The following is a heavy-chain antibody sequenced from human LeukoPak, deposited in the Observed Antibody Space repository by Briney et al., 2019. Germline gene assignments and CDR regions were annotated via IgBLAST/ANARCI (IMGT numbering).Heavy chain of an antibody. CDR3: ARDSMVRGVIVPDY. D-gene: IGHD3-10*01. V-gene: IGHV3-21*01. CDR2: ISSSSSYI. CDR1: GFTFSSYS. J-gene: IGHJ4*02. Sequence: GGSLRLSCAASGFTFSSYSMNWVGQAPGKGLEWVSSISSSSSYIYYADSVKGRFTISRDNAKNSLYLQMNSLRAEDTAVYYCARDSMVRGVIVPDYWGQGTLVTVSS.